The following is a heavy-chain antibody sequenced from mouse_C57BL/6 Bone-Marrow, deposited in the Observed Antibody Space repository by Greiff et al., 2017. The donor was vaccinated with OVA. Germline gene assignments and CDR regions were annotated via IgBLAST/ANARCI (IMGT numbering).Heavy chain of an antibody. CDR1: GYTFTSYW. J-gene: IGHJ4*01. V-gene: IGHV1-64*01. D-gene: IGHD1-1*01. CDR2: IHPNSGST. CDR3: ARYYYGSSYHYAMDY. Sequence: QVQLKQPGAELVKPGASVKLSCKASGYTFTSYWMHWVKQRPGQGLEWIGMIHPNSGSTNYNEKFKSKATLTVDKSSSTAYMQLSSLTSEDSAVYYCARYYYGSSYHYAMDYWGQGTSVTVSS.